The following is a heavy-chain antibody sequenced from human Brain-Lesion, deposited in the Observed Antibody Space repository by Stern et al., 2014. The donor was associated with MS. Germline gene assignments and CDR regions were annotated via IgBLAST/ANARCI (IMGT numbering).Heavy chain of an antibody. D-gene: IGHD4-17*01. CDR2: IYSSGST. J-gene: IGHJ4*02. CDR3: ARTGDDFGDYSLSY. V-gene: IGHV4-39*01. Sequence: QVQLVESGPGLVKPSETLSLTCTVSGGSINTNNYYWGWIRQPPGKGLEWIGNIYSSGSTFYSPSLKSRVTIALDTSKNQFFLKLSSVTAADTAVYYCARTGDDFGDYSLSYWGQGTLVTVSS. CDR1: GGSINTNNYY.